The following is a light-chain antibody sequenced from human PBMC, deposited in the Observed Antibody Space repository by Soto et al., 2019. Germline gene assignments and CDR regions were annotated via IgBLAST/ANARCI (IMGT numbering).Light chain of an antibody. Sequence: QSALTQPASMSGSPGQSITISCTGTSIDVGAYNFVSWYQQHPGKVTKLMIFDVSSRPSGVSDRFSGSKSGNTASLTISGLQAEDDGDYYCSSYTSSSTHVFGSGTKLTVL. CDR3: SSYTSSSTHV. V-gene: IGLV2-14*03. CDR2: DVS. CDR1: SIDVGAYNF. J-gene: IGLJ1*01.